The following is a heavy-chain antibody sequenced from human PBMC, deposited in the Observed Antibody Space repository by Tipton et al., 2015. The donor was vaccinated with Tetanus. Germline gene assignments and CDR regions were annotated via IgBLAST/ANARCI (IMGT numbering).Heavy chain of an antibody. J-gene: IGHJ6*02. D-gene: IGHD1-1*01. Sequence: SLRLSCAASGFSVSNNYMSWVRQAPGKGLEWVSVIYIGGSIYYTDSVKGRFTISRDHAKNTVYLQMNSLRAEDTAVYFCARRSLTNYGLDVWGQGTPVTVSS. CDR3: ARRSLTNYGLDV. CDR2: IYIGGSI. CDR1: GFSVSNNY. V-gene: IGHV3-53*01.